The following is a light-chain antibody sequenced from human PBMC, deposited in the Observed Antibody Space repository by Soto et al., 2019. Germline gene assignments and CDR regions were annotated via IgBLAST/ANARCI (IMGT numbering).Light chain of an antibody. CDR1: QSVSSSY. CDR2: GAS. CDR3: KQYVSSPQT. Sequence: IVLTQSPGTLSLSPGERSTLSCRASQSVSSSYLAWYQQKPGQAPRLLIYGASSRATGIPDRFSGSGSGTDFTLNISRLEPEDFAMYFCKQYVSSPQTFGQGTKVDIK. J-gene: IGKJ1*01. V-gene: IGKV3-20*01.